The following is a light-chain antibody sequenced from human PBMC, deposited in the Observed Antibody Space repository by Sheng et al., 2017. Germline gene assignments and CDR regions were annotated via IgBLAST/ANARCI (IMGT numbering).Light chain of an antibody. CDR3: QSYDSRLFYV. J-gene: IGLJ1*01. CDR1: DSTTGAGHG. Sequence: QSLLTQPPAVSGAPGQTVTISCTGDDSTTGAGHGLHWYRHLPGTAPKLLIYNYVNRPSGVPDRFSGSRSGASASLSITGLQPEDEADYYCQSYDSRLFYVFGTGTRLTVL. V-gene: IGLV1-40*03. CDR2: NYV.